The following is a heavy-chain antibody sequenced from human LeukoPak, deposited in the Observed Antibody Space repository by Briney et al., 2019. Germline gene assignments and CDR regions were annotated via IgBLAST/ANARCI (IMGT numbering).Heavy chain of an antibody. CDR1: GGSISSSNW. V-gene: IGHV4-4*02. Sequence: PSETLSLTCAVSGGSISSSNWWSWVRQPPGKGLEWIGSIYYSGSTYYNPSLKSRVTISVDTSKNQFSLKLSSVTAADTAVYYCARDLLVATHFDYWGQGTLVTVSS. D-gene: IGHD5-12*01. CDR3: ARDLLVATHFDY. CDR2: IYYSGST. J-gene: IGHJ4*02.